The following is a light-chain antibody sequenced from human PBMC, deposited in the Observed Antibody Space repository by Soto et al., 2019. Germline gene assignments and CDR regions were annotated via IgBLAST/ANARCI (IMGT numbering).Light chain of an antibody. J-gene: IGKJ1*01. V-gene: IGKV3-11*01. CDR2: DAS. Sequence: EILLTQSPATLSLSPGERATLSCRASQSVSSYLAWYQQKPGQAPRLLIYDASNRANGIPARFSGSGSGTEFTLTISSLEPEDFAFYYCQQRSNWHPITFGQGTKVDIK. CDR1: QSVSSY. CDR3: QQRSNWHPIT.